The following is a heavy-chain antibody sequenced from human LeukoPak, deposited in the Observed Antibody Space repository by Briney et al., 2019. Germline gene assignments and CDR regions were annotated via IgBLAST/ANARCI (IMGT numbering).Heavy chain of an antibody. CDR2: ISWNSAYI. CDR1: GFTFDDYA. J-gene: IGHJ4*02. D-gene: IGHD5-12*01. V-gene: IGHV3-9*01. CDR3: AKDKAPLYSGYDWDLDF. Sequence: GGSLRLSCAASGFTFDDYAMHWVRQVPGKGLEWVSGISWNSAYIGYADSVKGRFTISRDNAKNFVYLQMDSLRAEDTALYYCAKDKAPLYSGYDWDLDFWGQGTMVTVSS.